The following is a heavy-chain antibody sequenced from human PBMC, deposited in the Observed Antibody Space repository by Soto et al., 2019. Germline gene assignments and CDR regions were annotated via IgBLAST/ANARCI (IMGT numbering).Heavy chain of an antibody. J-gene: IGHJ4*02. Sequence: SETLSLTCAVYGGSFSGYYWSWIRQPPGKGLEWIGEINHSGSTNYNPSLKSRVTISVDTSKNQFSLKLSSVTAADTAVYYCARGSANSGYDSSLDYWGQGTLVTVSS. D-gene: IGHD5-12*01. V-gene: IGHV4-34*01. CDR2: INHSGST. CDR1: GGSFSGYY. CDR3: ARGSANSGYDSSLDY.